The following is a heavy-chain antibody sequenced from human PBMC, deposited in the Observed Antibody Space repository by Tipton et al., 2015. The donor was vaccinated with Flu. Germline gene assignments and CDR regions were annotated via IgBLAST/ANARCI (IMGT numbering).Heavy chain of an antibody. Sequence: LSLTCAASGFTFSSYGMHWVRQAPGKGLEWVAVIWYDGSNKYYADSVKGRFTISRDNSKNTLYLQMNSLRAEDTAVYYCARDFYPHLVVRGYRYWGQGTLVTVSS. CDR2: IWYDGSNK. J-gene: IGHJ4*02. V-gene: IGHV3-33*01. CDR3: ARDFYPHLVVRGYRY. CDR1: GFTFSSYG. D-gene: IGHD3-10*01.